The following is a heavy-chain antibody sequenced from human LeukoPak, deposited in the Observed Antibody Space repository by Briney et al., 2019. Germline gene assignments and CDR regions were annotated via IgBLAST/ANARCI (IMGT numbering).Heavy chain of an antibody. V-gene: IGHV4-31*03. Sequence: SETQSLTCTVSGGSISSGGYYWSWIRQHPGKGLEWIGYIYYSGSTYYNPSLKSRVTISVDTSKNQFSLKLSSVTAADTAVYYCAAQDVNWFDPWGQGTLVTVSS. CDR1: GGSISSGGYY. D-gene: IGHD2-15*01. CDR2: IYYSGST. J-gene: IGHJ5*02. CDR3: AAQDVNWFDP.